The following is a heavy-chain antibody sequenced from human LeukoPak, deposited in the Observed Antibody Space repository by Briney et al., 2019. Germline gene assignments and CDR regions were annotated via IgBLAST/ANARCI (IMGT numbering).Heavy chain of an antibody. Sequence: PGGSLRLSCEASGFNFSTYWMSWVRQASGKGLEWVANIKQDGSEIYYADSVKGRFSISIDNAKNSLFLQMNNLRAEDTALYYCAREATVAGWGIGFDPWGQGTLLTVSS. CDR1: GFNFSTYW. J-gene: IGHJ5*02. D-gene: IGHD6-19*01. CDR3: AREATVAGWGIGFDP. CDR2: IKQDGSEI. V-gene: IGHV3-7*01.